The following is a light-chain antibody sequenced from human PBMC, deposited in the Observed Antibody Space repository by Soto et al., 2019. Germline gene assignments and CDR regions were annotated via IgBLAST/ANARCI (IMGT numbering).Light chain of an antibody. V-gene: IGKV1-5*03. CDR3: QQYETFSGT. Sequence: DIQMTQSPSTLSASVGARVTITCRASQSISSWLAWYQQKPGKAPKLLIYMASSLESGVPSRFSGSGYGTELTITIASLQPDDGATYDGQQYETFSGTFGPGTKVDI. CDR2: MAS. CDR1: QSISSW. J-gene: IGKJ1*01.